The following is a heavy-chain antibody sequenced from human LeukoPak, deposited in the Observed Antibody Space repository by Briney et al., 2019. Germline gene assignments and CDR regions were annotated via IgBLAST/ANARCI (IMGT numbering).Heavy chain of an antibody. V-gene: IGHV3-66*02. CDR2: IYSGGST. CDR3: ARDPGSQRWLQPGDY. D-gene: IGHD5-24*01. CDR1: GFTVRSNY. J-gene: IGHJ4*02. Sequence: GGSLRLSCAASGFTVRSNYMSWVRQAPGKGLEWVSVIYSGGSTYYADSVKGRFTISRDNSKNTLYLQMNSLRAEDTAVYYCARDPGSQRWLQPGDYWGQGTLVTVSS.